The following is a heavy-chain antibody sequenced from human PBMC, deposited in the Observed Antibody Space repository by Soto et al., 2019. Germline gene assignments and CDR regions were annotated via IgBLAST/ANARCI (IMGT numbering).Heavy chain of an antibody. Sequence: QMQLVQSGPEVKKPGTLVKVSCKASGFTFTSSAVQWVRQARGQRLEWIGWIVVGSGNTNYAQKFQERVTITRDMSTSTAYMELSSLRSEDTAVYYCAAEVGGYYVFDYWGQGTLVTVSS. CDR3: AAEVGGYYVFDY. V-gene: IGHV1-58*01. J-gene: IGHJ4*02. CDR1: GFTFTSSA. CDR2: IVVGSGNT. D-gene: IGHD3-22*01.